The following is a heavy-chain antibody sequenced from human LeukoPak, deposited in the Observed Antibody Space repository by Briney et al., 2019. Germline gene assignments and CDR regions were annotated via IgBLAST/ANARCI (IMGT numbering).Heavy chain of an antibody. J-gene: IGHJ4*02. CDR3: ARPVTYNDVWSGYPPFDY. CDR2: IIPIFGTT. CDR1: GGTFSSYA. Sequence: SVKVSCKASGGTFSSYAISWVRQAPGHGLEWMGGIIPIFGTTNYAQKFQGRVTITADESTSTAFMELSSLRPEDTAVYYCARPVTYNDVWSGYPPFDYWGQGTLVTVSS. D-gene: IGHD3/OR15-3a*01. V-gene: IGHV1-69*13.